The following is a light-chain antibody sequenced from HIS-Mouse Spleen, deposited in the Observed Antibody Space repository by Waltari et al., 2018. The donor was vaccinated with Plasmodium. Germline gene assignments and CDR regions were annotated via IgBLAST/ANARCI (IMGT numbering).Light chain of an antibody. J-gene: IGLJ3*02. V-gene: IGLV3-1*01. CDR1: TLGDTS. CDR2: QDS. Sequence: SYELTQPPPVSVSPGQTASITRSAATLGDTSACWSQQKPGQSPLLVIYQDSKRPSGIPERFSGSNSGNTATLTISGTQAMDEADYYCQAWDSSTAVFGRGTKLTVL. CDR3: QAWDSSTAV.